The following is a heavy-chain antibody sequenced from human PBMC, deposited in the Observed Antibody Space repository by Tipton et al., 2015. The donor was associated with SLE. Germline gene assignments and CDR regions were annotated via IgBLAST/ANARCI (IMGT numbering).Heavy chain of an antibody. CDR2: FNHSGST. J-gene: IGHJ4*02. CDR3: ARGRGVVGATHFDY. CDR1: GGSFSGYY. D-gene: IGHD1-26*01. Sequence: TLSLTCAVYGGSFSGYYWSWIRQPQGTGLEWIGEFNHSGSTNYNPSLKSRFTISVDTSKNQFSLKLSSVTPADTAVYYCARGRGVVGATHFDYWGQGTLVTVSS. V-gene: IGHV4-34*01.